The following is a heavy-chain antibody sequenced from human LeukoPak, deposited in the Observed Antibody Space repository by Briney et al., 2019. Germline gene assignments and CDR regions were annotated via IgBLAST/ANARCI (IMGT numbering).Heavy chain of an antibody. CDR1: GYTFTGYY. CDR2: INPNTGGT. CDR3: ARAHYYDSSGYCPDY. J-gene: IGHJ4*02. V-gene: IGHV1-2*02. D-gene: IGHD3-22*01. Sequence: ASVNVSCKASGYTFTGYYINWVRQAPGQGLEWMGWINPNTGGTIYAQKFQGRVTMTRDTSISTAYMELSRLRSDDTAVYYCARAHYYDSSGYCPDYWGQGTLVTVSS.